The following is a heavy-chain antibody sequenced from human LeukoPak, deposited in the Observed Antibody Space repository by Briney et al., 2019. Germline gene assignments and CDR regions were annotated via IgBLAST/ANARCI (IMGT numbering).Heavy chain of an antibody. J-gene: IGHJ4*02. Sequence: GESLKISCKGSGYSFTNYWIAWVRQMPGRGLEWMVIINPSDSDTRYSPSFQGQVTISADKSISTSYLQWSSLKASDSAMYYCARAWNFDYWGQGTLVTVSS. CDR2: INPSDSDT. CDR3: ARAWNFDY. V-gene: IGHV5-51*01. CDR1: GYSFTNYW. D-gene: IGHD1-1*01.